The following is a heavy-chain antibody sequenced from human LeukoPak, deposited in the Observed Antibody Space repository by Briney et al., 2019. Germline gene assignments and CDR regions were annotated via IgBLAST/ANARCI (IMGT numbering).Heavy chain of an antibody. CDR2: ISYDGSNK. CDR1: GFTFSSYA. D-gene: IGHD6-19*01. Sequence: PGGSLRLSCAASGFTFSSYAMHWVRQAPGKGLEWVAVISYDGSNKHYADSVKGRFTISRDNSKNTLYLQMNSLRAEDTAVYYCAREKEGYSSGWYLDPYTIFDYWGQGTLVTVSS. CDR3: AREKEGYSSGWYLDPYTIFDY. V-gene: IGHV3-30-3*01. J-gene: IGHJ4*02.